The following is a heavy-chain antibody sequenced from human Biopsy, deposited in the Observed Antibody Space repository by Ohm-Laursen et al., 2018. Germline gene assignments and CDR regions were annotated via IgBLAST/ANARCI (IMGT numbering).Heavy chain of an antibody. CDR1: GYTFTAYG. V-gene: IGHV1-18*04. D-gene: IGHD3-3*01. J-gene: IGHJ3*02. Sequence: SVKVSCKTSGYTFTAYGISWVRQAPGQGLEWMGWISTYNDDTNIAQKFQGRVSMTTDASTRTAYMELRSLRSGDTAIYFCARDPGYDFWSGSDPFDIWGQGTLVTVS. CDR3: ARDPGYDFWSGSDPFDI. CDR2: ISTYNDDT.